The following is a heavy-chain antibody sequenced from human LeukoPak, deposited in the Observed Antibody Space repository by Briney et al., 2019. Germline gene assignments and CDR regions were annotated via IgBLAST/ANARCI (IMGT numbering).Heavy chain of an antibody. J-gene: IGHJ4*02. CDR1: GYSFTNYW. D-gene: IGHD2-8*01. V-gene: IGHV5-51*01. Sequence: GESLKISCKGSGYSFTNYWIGWVRQMPGKGPEWMGIIYPGDSDTRYSPSIQGQVTISADKSISTAYLQWSSLKASDTATHYFARGVDCTNGVCPTDYWGQGTLVTVSS. CDR2: IYPGDSDT. CDR3: ARGVDCTNGVCPTDY.